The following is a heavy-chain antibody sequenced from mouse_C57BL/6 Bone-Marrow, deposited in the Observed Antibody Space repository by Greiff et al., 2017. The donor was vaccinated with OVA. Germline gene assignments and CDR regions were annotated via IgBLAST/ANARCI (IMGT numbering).Heavy chain of an antibody. Sequence: QVHVKQSGPGLVQPSQSLSITCTVSGFSLTSYGVHWVRQSPGKGLEWLGVIWSGGSTDYNAAFISRLSISKDNSKSQVFFKMNSLQADDTAIYYCATLREYYYAMDYWGQGTSVTVSS. CDR1: GFSLTSYG. V-gene: IGHV2-2*01. CDR3: ATLREYYYAMDY. D-gene: IGHD2-12*01. CDR2: IWSGGST. J-gene: IGHJ4*01.